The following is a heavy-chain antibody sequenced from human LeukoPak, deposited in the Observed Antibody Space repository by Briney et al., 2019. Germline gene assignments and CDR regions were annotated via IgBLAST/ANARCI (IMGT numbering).Heavy chain of an antibody. V-gene: IGHV1-24*01. Sequence: ASVKVSCKVSGYTLTELSMHWVRQAPGKGLEWMGGFDPEDYETIYAEKFQGRVTMTGDTSTDTAYMDLSSLRSEDTAVYYCATGEYDYVWGSYRLGDYWGQGTLVTVSS. CDR3: ATGEYDYVWGSYRLGDY. D-gene: IGHD3-16*02. CDR1: GYTLTELS. J-gene: IGHJ4*02. CDR2: FDPEDYET.